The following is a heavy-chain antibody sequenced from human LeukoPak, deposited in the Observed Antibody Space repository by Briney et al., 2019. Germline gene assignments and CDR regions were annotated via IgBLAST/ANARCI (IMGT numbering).Heavy chain of an antibody. J-gene: IGHJ4*02. CDR1: GFTFSSYW. V-gene: IGHV3-7*03. CDR2: IKQDGSEK. CDR3: AREKKYQLLMTFDY. Sequence: GGSLRLSCAASGFTFSSYWMSWVRQAPGKGLEWVANIKQDGSEKYYVDSVKGRFTISRDNAKNSLYLQMNSLRAEDTAVYYCAREKKYQLLMTFDYWGQGTLVTVSS. D-gene: IGHD2-2*01.